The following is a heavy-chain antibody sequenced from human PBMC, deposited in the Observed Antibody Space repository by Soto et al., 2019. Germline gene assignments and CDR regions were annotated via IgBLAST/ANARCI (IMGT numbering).Heavy chain of an antibody. V-gene: IGHV4-30-2*01. CDR2: IYHSGST. J-gene: IGHJ5*02. Sequence: SVPLCPTCAVSGGSISSGGYSWSWIRQPPGKGLEWIGYIYHSGSTYYNPSLKSRVTISVDRSKNQFSLMLCSVTAADTAVYYCARVPDRWGQGTLVTVSS. D-gene: IGHD2-2*01. CDR3: ARVPDR. CDR1: GGSISSGGYS.